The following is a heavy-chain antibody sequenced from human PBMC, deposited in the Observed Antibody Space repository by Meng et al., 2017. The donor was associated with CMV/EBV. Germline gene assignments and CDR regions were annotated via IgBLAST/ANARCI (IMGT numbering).Heavy chain of an antibody. CDR1: GFTFSSYA. V-gene: IGHV3-7*01. J-gene: IGHJ6*02. D-gene: IGHD3-3*01. CDR3: ARDNTIFGVGMDV. Sequence: WGSLRLSCAASGFTFSSYAMSWVRQAPGKGLEWVANIKQDGSEKYYVDSVKGRFTISRDNAKNPLYLQMNSLRAEDTAVYYCARDNTIFGVGMDVWGQGTTVTVSS. CDR2: IKQDGSEK.